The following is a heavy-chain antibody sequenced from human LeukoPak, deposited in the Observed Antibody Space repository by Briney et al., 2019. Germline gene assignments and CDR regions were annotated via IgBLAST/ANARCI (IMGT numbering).Heavy chain of an antibody. CDR1: GFTFSTYT. Sequence: GGSLRLSCAASGFTFSTYTMNWVRQAPGKGLVWVSRINSDGSTTNYADSVKGRFTISRDNAKNTLYLQMNSLRADDTAVYYCARSRWLDAFDYWGQGTLVTVSS. V-gene: IGHV3-74*01. D-gene: IGHD6-19*01. J-gene: IGHJ4*02. CDR3: ARSRWLDAFDY. CDR2: INSDGSTT.